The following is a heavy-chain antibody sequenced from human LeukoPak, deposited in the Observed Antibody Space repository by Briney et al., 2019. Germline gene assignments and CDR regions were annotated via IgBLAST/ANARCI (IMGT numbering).Heavy chain of an antibody. CDR3: ARDDDYGDYNWFDP. J-gene: IGHJ5*02. V-gene: IGHV4-61*08. CDR1: GGSISSGGYY. Sequence: PSQTLSLTCTVSGGSISSGGYYWSWIRQPPGKGLEWIGYIYYSGSTNYNPSLKSRVTISVDTSKNQFSLKLSSVTAADTAVYYCARDDDYGDYNWFDPWGQGTLVTVSS. D-gene: IGHD4-17*01. CDR2: IYYSGST.